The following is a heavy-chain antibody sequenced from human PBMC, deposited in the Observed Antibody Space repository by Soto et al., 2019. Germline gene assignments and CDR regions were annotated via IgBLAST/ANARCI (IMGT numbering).Heavy chain of an antibody. CDR3: AKAHLTLAAGTRYYYYGMDV. Sequence: ASVKVSCKASGYTFTSYAMHWVRQAPGQRLEWMGWINAGNGNTKYSQKFQGRVTITRDTSASTAYMELSSLRSEDTAVYYCAKAHLTLAAGTRYYYYGMDVWGQGTTVTVSS. CDR1: GYTFTSYA. D-gene: IGHD6-13*01. J-gene: IGHJ6*02. CDR2: INAGNGNT. V-gene: IGHV1-3*01.